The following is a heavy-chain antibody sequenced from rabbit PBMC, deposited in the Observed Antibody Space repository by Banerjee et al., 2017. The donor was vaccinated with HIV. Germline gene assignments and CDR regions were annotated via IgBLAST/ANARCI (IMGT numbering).Heavy chain of an antibody. CDR3: ARDLAGVIGWNFNL. CDR2: IYIGKGST. D-gene: IGHD4-1*01. Sequence: QEQLEESGGGLVTPGRTLTLSCTASGFDFSSYYMSWVRQAPGKGLEWIGIIYIGKGSTDYASWVKGRFTISKTSSTTVTLQMTSLTAADTATYFCARDLAGVIGWNFNLWGPGTLVTVS. V-gene: IGHV1S45*01. CDR1: GFDFSSYYM. J-gene: IGHJ4*01.